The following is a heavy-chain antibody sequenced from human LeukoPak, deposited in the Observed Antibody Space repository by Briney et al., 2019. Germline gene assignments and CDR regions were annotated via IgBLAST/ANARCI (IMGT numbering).Heavy chain of an antibody. CDR2: IYYSGST. V-gene: IGHV4-59*01. D-gene: IGHD5-18*01. CDR1: GGSISRYY. Sequence: SETLSLTCTVSGGSISRYYWSWIRQPPGKGLEWIGYIYYSGSTNYNPSLKSRVTISVDTSKNQFSLKLSSVTAADTAVYYCARTALRGYSYGYDYWGQGTLVTVSS. CDR3: ARTALRGYSYGYDY. J-gene: IGHJ4*02.